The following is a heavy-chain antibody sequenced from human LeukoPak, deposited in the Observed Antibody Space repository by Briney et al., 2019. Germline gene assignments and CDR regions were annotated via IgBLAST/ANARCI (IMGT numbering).Heavy chain of an antibody. CDR1: GFAFRNYG. Sequence: GGSLRLSCVASGFAFRNYGMHWVRQAPGKGLEWVAVISYDGINTHYADSVKGRFTISKDNSKNALYLQLNTLRPEDTAVYYCANDDARGFGEPSPYDYWGQGTRVIVSS. J-gene: IGHJ4*02. V-gene: IGHV3-30*18. CDR3: ANDDARGFGEPSPYDY. D-gene: IGHD3-10*01. CDR2: ISYDGINT.